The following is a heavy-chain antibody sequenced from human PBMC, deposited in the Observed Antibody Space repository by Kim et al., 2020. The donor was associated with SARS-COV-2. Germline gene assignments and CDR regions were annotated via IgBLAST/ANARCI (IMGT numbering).Heavy chain of an antibody. CDR3: TTYYSAYDHYFDY. J-gene: IGHJ4*02. V-gene: IGHV3-15*01. CDR2: IKSKTAGGAT. CDR1: GFTFTNAW. Sequence: GGSLRHSCAASGFTFTNAWMSWVRQAPGKGLEWVGHIKSKTAGGATDYAAPVKGRFTISRDDSKNTLYLQMNSLKTEDTAVYYCTTYYSAYDHYFDYWGQGTLVTVSS. D-gene: IGHD5-12*01.